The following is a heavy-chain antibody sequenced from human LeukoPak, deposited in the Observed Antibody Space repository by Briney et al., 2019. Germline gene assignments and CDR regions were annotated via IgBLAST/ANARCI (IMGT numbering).Heavy chain of an antibody. J-gene: IGHJ4*02. CDR2: INPSGGST. CDR3: ARDFKYGYYDSSGYGY. V-gene: IGHV1-46*01. Sequence: ASVTVSCKASGYTFTSYYMHWVRQAPGQGLEWMGIINPSGGSTSYAQKFQGRVTMTRDTSTSTVYMELSSLRSEDTAVYYCARDFKYGYYDSSGYGYWGQGTLVTVSS. D-gene: IGHD3-22*01. CDR1: GYTFTSYY.